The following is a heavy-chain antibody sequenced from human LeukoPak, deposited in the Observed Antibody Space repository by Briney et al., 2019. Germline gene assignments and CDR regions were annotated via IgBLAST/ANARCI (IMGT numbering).Heavy chain of an antibody. CDR1: GFTFSSYG. Sequence: PGGTLRLSCAASGFTFSSYGMHWVRQAPGKGLEWVAVISYDGSNKYYADSVKGRFTISRDNSKNTLYLQMNSLRAEDTAVYYCAKDGSNLFDYWGQGTLVTVSS. D-gene: IGHD1-26*01. CDR3: AKDGSNLFDY. CDR2: ISYDGSNK. V-gene: IGHV3-30*18. J-gene: IGHJ4*02.